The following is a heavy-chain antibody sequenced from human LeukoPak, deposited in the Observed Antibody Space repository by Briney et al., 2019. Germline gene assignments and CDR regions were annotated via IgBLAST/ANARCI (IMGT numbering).Heavy chain of an antibody. CDR1: GFTFSSYA. CDR3: ARDPRYCTTTGCYDS. V-gene: IGHV3-23*01. D-gene: IGHD2-2*01. Sequence: GGSLRLSCAASGFTFSSYAMSWVRQAPGKGLEWVSLIGSRGAVTNYADSVKGRFTISRDNSNNRLYLQMNSLRAEDTAVYYCARDPRYCTTTGCYDSWGQGTLVTVSS. CDR2: IGSRGAVT. J-gene: IGHJ5*01.